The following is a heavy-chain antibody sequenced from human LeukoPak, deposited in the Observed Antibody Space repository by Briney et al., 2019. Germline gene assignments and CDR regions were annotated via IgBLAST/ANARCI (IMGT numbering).Heavy chain of an antibody. V-gene: IGHV1-2*04. J-gene: IGHJ4*02. D-gene: IGHD2-15*01. CDR2: INPDSGDT. CDR3: ARDGGSTFLDFDF. Sequence: GATVKVFCKTSGYTFSDYLVHWVRQAPGQGLVWMGWINPDSGDTKYAQKFQGWVTMTRDTSISTIYLEMSRLKSDDTAIYYCARDGGSTFLDFDFWGQGTLVTVSS. CDR1: GYTFSDYL.